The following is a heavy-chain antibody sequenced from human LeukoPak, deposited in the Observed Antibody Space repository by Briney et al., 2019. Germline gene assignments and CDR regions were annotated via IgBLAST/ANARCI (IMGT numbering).Heavy chain of an antibody. D-gene: IGHD3-3*02. CDR2: IRYDGSNK. CDR3: AKLPRGVIHFWSGYQGDYFAY. V-gene: IGHV3-30*02. J-gene: IGHJ4*02. Sequence: GGSLSLSCTASGFTFSSYGLHWVCKGPGKGLELVAFIRYDGSNKYYADSVKGRFTISRDNSKNTLYLQMNSLRAEDTAVYYCAKLPRGVIHFWSGYQGDYFAYWGQGALVTVSS. CDR1: GFTFSSYG.